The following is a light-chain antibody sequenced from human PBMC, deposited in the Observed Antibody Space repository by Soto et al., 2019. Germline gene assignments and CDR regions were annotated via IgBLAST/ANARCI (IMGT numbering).Light chain of an antibody. CDR3: NSYTNNNTFV. CDR2: EVS. CDR1: SSDVGGYNY. J-gene: IGLJ1*01. V-gene: IGLV2-14*01. Sequence: QSVLTQPASVSGSPGQSITISCTGTSSDVGGYNYVSWFQQHPGKAPKLMIYEVSNRPSGASNRFSGSRSGNTASLTISGLQSEDEAEYYCNSYTNNNTFVFGTGTKLTVL.